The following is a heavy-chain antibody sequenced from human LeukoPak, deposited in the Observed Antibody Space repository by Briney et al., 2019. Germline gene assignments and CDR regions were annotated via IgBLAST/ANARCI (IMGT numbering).Heavy chain of an antibody. V-gene: IGHV3-23*01. Sequence: GGSLRLSCAASGFTFSSYSMNWVRQAPGKGLEWVSAISGSGGSTYYADSVKGRFTISRDNSKNTLYLQMNSLRAEDTAVYYCAKATDFWSGRILDYWGQGTLVTVSS. CDR3: AKATDFWSGRILDY. CDR1: GFTFSSYS. CDR2: ISGSGGST. D-gene: IGHD3-3*01. J-gene: IGHJ4*02.